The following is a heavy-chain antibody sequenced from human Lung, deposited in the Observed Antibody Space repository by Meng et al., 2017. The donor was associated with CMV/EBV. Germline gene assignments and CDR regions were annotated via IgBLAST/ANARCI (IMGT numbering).Heavy chain of an antibody. CDR1: GSFSGYY. D-gene: IGHD3-22*01. CDR3: ARPQRIYYYDSSGPIDY. V-gene: IGHV4-34*01. CDR2: INHSGST. J-gene: IGHJ4*02. Sequence: GSFSGYYWSWIRQPPGKGLEWIGEINHSGSTNYNPSLKSRVTISVGTSKNQFSLKLSSVTAADTAVYYCARPQRIYYYDSSGPIDYWGQGTLVTVSS.